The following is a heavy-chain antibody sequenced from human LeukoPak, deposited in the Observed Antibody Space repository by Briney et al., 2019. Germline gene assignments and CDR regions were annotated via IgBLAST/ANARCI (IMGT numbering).Heavy chain of an antibody. V-gene: IGHV5-51*01. D-gene: IGHD3-10*01. CDR3: SGSYYNRDAFDI. CDR1: GYSFTSYW. Sequence: PGGSLKISCKCSGYSFTSYWIGWVRQMPGKGLEWMGIIYPGDSDTRYSPSFQGQVTISADKSISTSYLQWSSLKASDTAMYYCSGSYYNRDAFDIWGQGTMVTVSS. J-gene: IGHJ3*02. CDR2: IYPGDSDT.